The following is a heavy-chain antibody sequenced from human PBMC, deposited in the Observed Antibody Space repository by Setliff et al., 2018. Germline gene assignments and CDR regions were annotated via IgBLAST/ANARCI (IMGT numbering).Heavy chain of an antibody. J-gene: IGHJ3*02. CDR1: GGSISSSNYY. Sequence: SETLSLTCAVSGGSISSSNYYWGWIRQPPGKGLEWIGNIYYGGSAYYNPSLKSRVTISVDTSKNQFPLKLSSVTASDTAVYYCARRVWELRSDAFDIWGQGTMVTVSS. CDR3: ARRVWELRSDAFDI. CDR2: IYYGGSA. V-gene: IGHV4-39*06. D-gene: IGHD1-26*01.